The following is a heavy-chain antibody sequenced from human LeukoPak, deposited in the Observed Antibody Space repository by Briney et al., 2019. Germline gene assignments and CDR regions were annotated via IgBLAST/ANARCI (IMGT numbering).Heavy chain of an antibody. CDR3: ATRDGLDAFDI. CDR2: IFYSGST. Sequence: SETLSLTCAVYGGSFSSYYWGWIRQPPGKGLEWIGSIFYSGSTYYNPSLKSRVTISVDTSKNQFSLKLSSVTAADTAVYYCATRDGLDAFDIWGQGTMVTVSS. D-gene: IGHD5-24*01. J-gene: IGHJ3*02. CDR1: GGSFSSYY. V-gene: IGHV4-39*07.